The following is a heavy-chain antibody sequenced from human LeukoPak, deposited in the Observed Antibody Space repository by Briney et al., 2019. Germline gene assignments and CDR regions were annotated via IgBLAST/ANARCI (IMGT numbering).Heavy chain of an antibody. CDR2: IYSGGST. Sequence: GGSLRLSCAASGFTVSSNYMSWVRQAPGKGLEWVSVIYSGGSTYYADSVKGRFTISRHNSKSTLYLQMNSLRAEDTAVYYCARELLWFGELSPWFDPWAREPWSPSPQ. CDR3: ARELLWFGELSPWFDP. CDR1: GFTVSSNY. J-gene: IGHJ5*02. D-gene: IGHD3-10*01. V-gene: IGHV3-53*04.